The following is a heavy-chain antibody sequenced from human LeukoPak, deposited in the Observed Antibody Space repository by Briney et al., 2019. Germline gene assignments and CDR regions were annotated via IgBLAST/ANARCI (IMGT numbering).Heavy chain of an antibody. CDR3: ARANFLYCSSTTCLLDY. CDR1: GYTFTDYY. Sequence: GASVKVSCKASGYTFTDYYMHWVRQAPGQGFEWMGWINPNDGDTNYAQKFRGRVTMTRDTSISTAHMEVSRLRSDDTAVYYCARANFLYCSSTTCLLDYWGQGTLVTVSS. D-gene: IGHD2-2*01. J-gene: IGHJ4*02. CDR2: INPNDGDT. V-gene: IGHV1-2*02.